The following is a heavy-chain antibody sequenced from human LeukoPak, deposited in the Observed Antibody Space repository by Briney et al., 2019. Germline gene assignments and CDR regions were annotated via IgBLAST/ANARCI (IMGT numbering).Heavy chain of an antibody. J-gene: IGHJ6*03. CDR1: GGSISSYY. Sequence: SETLSLTCTVSGGSISSYYWSWIRQPPGKGLEWIGYIYYSGSTNYNPSLKSRVTISVDTSKNQFSLKLSSVTAADTAVYYCARVLSGRGSLYDYYYYMDVWGKGTTVTISS. D-gene: IGHD3-10*01. CDR3: ARVLSGRGSLYDYYYYMDV. V-gene: IGHV4-59*01. CDR2: IYYSGST.